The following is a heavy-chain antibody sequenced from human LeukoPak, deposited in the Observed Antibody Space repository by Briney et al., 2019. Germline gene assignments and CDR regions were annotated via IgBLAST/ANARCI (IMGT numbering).Heavy chain of an antibody. CDR1: GYSISSGYY. V-gene: IGHV4-38-2*02. D-gene: IGHD3-10*01. J-gene: IGHJ6*04. CDR3: ARDYGSGSSYDYFYYALDV. CDR2: IYHSGST. Sequence: SETLSLTCAVSGYSISSGYYWDWIRQPPGKGLEWIGSIYHSGSTYYNPSLKSRVTISIDTSKNEFSLRLSSVTAADTAVYYCARDYGSGSSYDYFYYALDVRGKGTTVTVSS.